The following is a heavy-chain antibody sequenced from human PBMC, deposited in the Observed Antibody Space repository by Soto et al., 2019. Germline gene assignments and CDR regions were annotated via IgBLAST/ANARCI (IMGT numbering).Heavy chain of an antibody. J-gene: IGHJ6*02. D-gene: IGHD6-19*01. CDR3: ARGGWYSYYYGMDV. CDR1: CGSISSYY. CDR2: IYYSGST. V-gene: IGHV4-59*01. Sequence: SSETLSLTCTVSCGSISSYYWSWIRQPPGKGLEWIGYIYYSGSTNYNPSLKSRVTISVDTSKNQFSLKLSSVTAADTAVYYCARGGWYSYYYGMDVWGQGTTVTVSS.